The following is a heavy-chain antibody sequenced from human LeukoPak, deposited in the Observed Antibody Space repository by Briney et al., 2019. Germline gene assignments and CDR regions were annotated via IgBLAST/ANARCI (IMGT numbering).Heavy chain of an antibody. CDR3: AKAPDLGYCSSTSCYIPFDY. CDR2: IRYDGSSK. CDR1: GFTFSNYG. D-gene: IGHD2-2*02. Sequence: GGSLRLSCAASGFTFSNYGVHWVRQAPGKGLEWVAFIRYDGSSKYYADSVKGRSTISRDNSKNTLYLQMNSLRAEDTAVYYCAKAPDLGYCSSTSCYIPFDYWGQGTLVTVSS. J-gene: IGHJ4*02. V-gene: IGHV3-30*02.